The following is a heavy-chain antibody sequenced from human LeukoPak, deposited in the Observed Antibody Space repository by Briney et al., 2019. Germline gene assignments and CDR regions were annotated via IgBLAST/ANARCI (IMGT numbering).Heavy chain of an antibody. D-gene: IGHD1-1*01. CDR1: GFTLRPYA. Sequence: PGGSLRLSCAASGFTLRPYAMHWVRQAPGKGLEYVASISGDGGTISYPDSVKGRFAISRDNSKNTVYLQMGRLRTEDMGVYYCARMATGAAGGALDVWGRGTTVIVS. V-gene: IGHV3-64*02. CDR2: ISGDGGTI. J-gene: IGHJ6*02. CDR3: ARMATGAAGGALDV.